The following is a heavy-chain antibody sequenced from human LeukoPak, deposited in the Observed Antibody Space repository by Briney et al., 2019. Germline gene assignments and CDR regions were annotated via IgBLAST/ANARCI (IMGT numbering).Heavy chain of an antibody. CDR1: GFTFSSYS. CDR3: ARVEMATYDGHDAFDI. CDR2: ISSSSSYI. J-gene: IGHJ3*02. D-gene: IGHD5-24*01. Sequence: GGSQRLSCAASGFTFSSYSMNWVRQAPGKGLEWVSSISSSSSYIYYADSVKGRFTISRDNAKNSLYLQMNSLRAEDTAVYYCARVEMATYDGHDAFDIWGQGTMVTVSS. V-gene: IGHV3-21*01.